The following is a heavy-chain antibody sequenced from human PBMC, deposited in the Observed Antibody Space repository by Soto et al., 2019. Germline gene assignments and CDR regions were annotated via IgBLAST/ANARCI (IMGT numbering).Heavy chain of an antibody. J-gene: IGHJ4*02. CDR1: GFTFDSYA. CDR3: AKNRGLQYYFDY. V-gene: IGHV3-23*01. CDR2: ISGSGDYT. Sequence: PVGSMRLSCAASGFTFDSYAMNWVRQAPGKGLEWVSTISGSGDYTYYTDSVKGRFTISRDNSKNMMYLQMNSLRAEDTAVYYCAKNRGLQYYFDYWGQGTPVTVSS.